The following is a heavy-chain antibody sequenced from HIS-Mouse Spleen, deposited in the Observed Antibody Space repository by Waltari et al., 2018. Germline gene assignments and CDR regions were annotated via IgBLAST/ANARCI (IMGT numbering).Heavy chain of an antibody. CDR2: SYYRGRT. CDR3: AREIPYSSSWYDWYFDL. J-gene: IGHJ2*01. V-gene: IGHV4-39*07. D-gene: IGHD6-13*01. CDR1: GGSISSSSYS. Sequence: QLQLQESGPGLVKPSETLSLTCTVSGGSISSSSYSWGWIRHPPGKGLEWIGSSYYRGRTYYNPSLKSRVTISVDTSKNQFSLKLSSVTAADTAVYYCAREIPYSSSWYDWYFDLWGRGTLVTVSS.